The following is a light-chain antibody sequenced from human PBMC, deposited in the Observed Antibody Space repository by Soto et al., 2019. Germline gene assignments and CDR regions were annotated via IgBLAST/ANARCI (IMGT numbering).Light chain of an antibody. Sequence: DIQMTQSPSTLSASVGYMFTITCRASQSISSWLARYQQKPGKAPKLLIYDASSLESGVPSRFRGSGYGTELTLTISSMQTDDFETYYCQQYNSYSPTFGQGTKVDIK. CDR1: QSISSW. J-gene: IGKJ1*01. CDR2: DAS. CDR3: QQYNSYSPT. V-gene: IGKV1-5*01.